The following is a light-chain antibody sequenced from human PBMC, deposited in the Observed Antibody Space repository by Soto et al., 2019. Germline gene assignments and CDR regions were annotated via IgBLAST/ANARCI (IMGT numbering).Light chain of an antibody. J-gene: IGLJ2*01. CDR2: DNT. V-gene: IGLV1-40*01. CDR3: QSFDSSLNISI. CDR1: SSNIGASFD. Sequence: QAVVTQPPSVSGAPGQRVTISCTGRSSNIGASFDVHWYRHLPGTAPKLPIYDNTNRPSGVPDRFSGSKSGTSASLAITGLQADDEADYYCQSFDSSLNISIFGGGTKLTVL.